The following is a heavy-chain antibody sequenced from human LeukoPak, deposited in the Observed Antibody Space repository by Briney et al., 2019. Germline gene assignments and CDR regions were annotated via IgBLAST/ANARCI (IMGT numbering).Heavy chain of an antibody. CDR2: ISWDGGST. CDR3: AKDLRGYYYYYMDV. J-gene: IGHJ6*03. V-gene: IGHV3-43*01. CDR1: GFTFSSYW. Sequence: GGSLRLSCAASGFTFSSYWMSWVRHAPGKGLEWVSLISWDGGSTYYADSVKGRFTISRDNSKNSLYLQMNSLRTEDTALYYCAKDLRGYYYYYMDVWGKGTTVTVSS.